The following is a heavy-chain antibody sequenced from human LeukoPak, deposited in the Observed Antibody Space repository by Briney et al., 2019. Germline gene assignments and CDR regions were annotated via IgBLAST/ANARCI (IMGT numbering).Heavy chain of an antibody. Sequence: PGGSLRLSCAASGFTFSSYAMSWVRQAPGKGLEWVSAISGSGGSTYYADSVKGRFTISRDNSKNTLYLQMNSLRAEDTAVYYCAKEGIAAAGKRPRFDPWGQGTLVTVSS. J-gene: IGHJ5*02. D-gene: IGHD6-13*01. CDR2: ISGSGGST. CDR1: GFTFSSYA. CDR3: AKEGIAAAGKRPRFDP. V-gene: IGHV3-23*01.